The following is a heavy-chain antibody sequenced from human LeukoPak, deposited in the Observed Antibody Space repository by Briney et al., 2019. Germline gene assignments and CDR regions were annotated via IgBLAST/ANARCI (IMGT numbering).Heavy chain of an antibody. J-gene: IGHJ4*02. CDR2: IFHSGST. V-gene: IGHV4-59*11. D-gene: IGHD6-19*01. CDR1: GGSIKSHF. Sequence: PSETLSLTCTVSGGSIKSHFWGWVRQPPGKRLEWIGYIFHSGSTNYNPSLKSRVTISVDTSKNQFSLRLTSVTAADTAVYYCARVSFEGWLPNYFDYWGQGTLVTVSS. CDR3: ARVSFEGWLPNYFDY.